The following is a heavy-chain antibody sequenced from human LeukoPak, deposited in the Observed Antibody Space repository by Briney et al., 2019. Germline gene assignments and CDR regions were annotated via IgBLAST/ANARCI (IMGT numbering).Heavy chain of an antibody. CDR3: TTASSWYLYYFDY. D-gene: IGHD6-13*01. CDR2: IKSKTDGGTT. Sequence: GGSLRLSCAASGFTFSNAWMSWVRQAPGRGLEWVGRIKSKTDGGTTDYAAPVKGRFTISRDDSKNTLYLQMNSLKTEDTAVYYCTTASSWYLYYFDYWGQGTLVTVSS. CDR1: GFTFSNAW. V-gene: IGHV3-15*01. J-gene: IGHJ4*02.